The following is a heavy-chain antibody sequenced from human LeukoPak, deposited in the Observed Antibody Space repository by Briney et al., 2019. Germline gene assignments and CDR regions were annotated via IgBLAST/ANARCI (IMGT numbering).Heavy chain of an antibody. Sequence: PGGSLRLSCAASGFTFSSCWMHWVRQAPGKGLVWVSRINSDGSSTSYADSVKGRFTISRDNSKNTLYLQMNSLRAEDTAVYYCAKDLYDSSGYYYDAFDIWGQGTMVTVSS. J-gene: IGHJ3*02. D-gene: IGHD3-22*01. CDR1: GFTFSSCW. CDR2: INSDGSST. V-gene: IGHV3-74*01. CDR3: AKDLYDSSGYYYDAFDI.